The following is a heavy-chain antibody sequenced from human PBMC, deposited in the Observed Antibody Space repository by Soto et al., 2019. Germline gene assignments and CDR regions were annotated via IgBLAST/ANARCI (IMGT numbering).Heavy chain of an antibody. CDR1: GYTFTSYG. J-gene: IGHJ4*02. CDR3: ARGRYGDY. CDR2: ISAHNGNT. V-gene: IGHV1-18*01. Sequence: QVHLVQAGAEVKKPGASVKVSCKASGYTFTSYGITWVRQAPGQGLEWMGWISAHNGNTDYAQKLQGRVIVTRDTXXXXXXXXLRILRXXDXAVYYCARGRYGDYWGQGALVTVSS. D-gene: IGHD1-1*01.